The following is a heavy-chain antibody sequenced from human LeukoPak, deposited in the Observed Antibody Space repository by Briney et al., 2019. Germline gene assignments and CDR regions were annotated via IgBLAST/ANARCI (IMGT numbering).Heavy chain of an antibody. V-gene: IGHV3-23*01. J-gene: IGHJ4*02. CDR2: ISGSGGST. Sequence: PGGSLRLSCAASGFTFSSYAMSWVRQAPGKGLEWVSAISGSGGSTYYADSVEGRFTISRDNSKNTLYLQMNSLRAEDTAVYYCAKDPNYYDSSGYYYGDYWGQGTLVTVSS. CDR3: AKDPNYYDSSGYYYGDY. D-gene: IGHD3-22*01. CDR1: GFTFSSYA.